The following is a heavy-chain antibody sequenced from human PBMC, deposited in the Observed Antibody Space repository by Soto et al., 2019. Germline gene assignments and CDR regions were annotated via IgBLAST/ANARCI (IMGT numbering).Heavy chain of an antibody. D-gene: IGHD3-22*01. CDR2: INHSGST. Sequence: QVQLQQWGAGLLKPSETLSLTCAVYGASFSGYYWSWIRQPPGKGLEWRGEINHSGSTNYNPSLKSRGFISVDTSKSQFYLNLSSVTAADTALYYCAPDFRYHSSDGTVDPWGQGTLVTVSS. CDR3: APDFRYHSSDGTVDP. CDR1: GASFSGYY. J-gene: IGHJ5*02. V-gene: IGHV4-34*01.